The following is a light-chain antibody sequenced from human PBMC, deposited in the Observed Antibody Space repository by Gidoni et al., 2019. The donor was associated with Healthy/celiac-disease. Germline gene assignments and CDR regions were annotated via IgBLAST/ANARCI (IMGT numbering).Light chain of an antibody. Sequence: EIVLTQSPATLSLSPGERATLSCRASQSVSSYLAWYQKKPGQAPRLLIYDASNRSPGIPARCSGSGSGTDVTLTISSLEPEDFAVYYGQQRGGITFGQGTRLEIK. V-gene: IGKV3-11*01. J-gene: IGKJ5*01. CDR2: DAS. CDR1: QSVSSY. CDR3: QQRGGIT.